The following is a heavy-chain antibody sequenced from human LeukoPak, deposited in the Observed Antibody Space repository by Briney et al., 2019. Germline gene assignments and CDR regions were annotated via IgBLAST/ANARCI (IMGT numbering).Heavy chain of an antibody. Sequence: GASVKVSCKASGGTFSSYAISWVRQAPGQGLEWMGRIIPILGIANYAQKFQGRVTITADKSTSTAYMELSSLRSEDTAVYYCARGRGRERWLQLGWLDPWGQATLVTVSS. CDR3: ARGRGRERWLQLGWLDP. CDR2: IIPILGIA. CDR1: GGTFSSYA. D-gene: IGHD5-24*01. J-gene: IGHJ5*02. V-gene: IGHV1-69*04.